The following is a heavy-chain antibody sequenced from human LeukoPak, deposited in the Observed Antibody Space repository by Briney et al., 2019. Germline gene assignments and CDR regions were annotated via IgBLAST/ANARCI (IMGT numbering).Heavy chain of an antibody. CDR3: ARAGFDYGDYGGWFDP. J-gene: IGHJ5*02. V-gene: IGHV1-46*01. CDR1: GYTFTSYY. Sequence: GASVEVSCKASGYTFTSYYMHWVRQAPGQGLEWMGIINPSGGSTSYAQKFQGRVTMTRDTSTSTVYMELSSLRSEDTAVYYCARAGFDYGDYGGWFDPWGQGTLVTVSS. CDR2: INPSGGST. D-gene: IGHD4-17*01.